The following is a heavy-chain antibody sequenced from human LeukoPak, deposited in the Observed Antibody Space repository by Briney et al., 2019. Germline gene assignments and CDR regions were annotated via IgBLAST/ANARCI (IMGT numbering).Heavy chain of an antibody. J-gene: IGHJ6*02. Sequence: PGRSLRLSCAASGFTFSSYGMHWVRQAPGKGLEWVAVISYDGSNKYYADSVKGRFTISRDNSKNTLYLQMNSLRAEDTAVYHCAKENYYDSSGYYPLGDVWGQGTMVTVSS. V-gene: IGHV3-30*18. CDR3: AKENYYDSSGYYPLGDV. D-gene: IGHD3-22*01. CDR2: ISYDGSNK. CDR1: GFTFSSYG.